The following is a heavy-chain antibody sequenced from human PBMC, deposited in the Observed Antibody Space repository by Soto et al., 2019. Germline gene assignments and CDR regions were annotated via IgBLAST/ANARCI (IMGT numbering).Heavy chain of an antibody. Sequence: GALRLSCAASGLTFSSYWMHWVRQAPGKGLAWVSRVNSDASSTNYASSVKGRFTISRDNAKNTLYLQMNSLRAEDTAVYYCARDAGWSGYFDYWGRGTLVTVSS. V-gene: IGHV3-74*01. D-gene: IGHD6-19*01. J-gene: IGHJ4*02. CDR2: VNSDASST. CDR3: ARDAGWSGYFDY. CDR1: GLTFSSYW.